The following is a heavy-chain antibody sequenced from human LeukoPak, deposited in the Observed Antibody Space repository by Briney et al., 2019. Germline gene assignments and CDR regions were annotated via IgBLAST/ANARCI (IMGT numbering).Heavy chain of an antibody. D-gene: IGHD3-22*01. J-gene: IGHJ3*02. CDR3: ARVASSGYYYKAFDI. Sequence: PSETLSLTCAVYGGSFSGYYWGWIRQPPGKGLEWIGSIYHSGSTYYNPSLKSRVTISVDTSKNQFSLKLSSVTAADTAVYYCARVASSGYYYKAFDIWGQGTMVTVSS. CDR1: GGSFSGYY. V-gene: IGHV4-38-2*01. CDR2: IYHSGST.